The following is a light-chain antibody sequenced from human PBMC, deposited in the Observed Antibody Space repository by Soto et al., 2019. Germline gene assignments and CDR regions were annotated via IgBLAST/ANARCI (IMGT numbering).Light chain of an antibody. V-gene: IGKV1-27*01. J-gene: IGKJ4*01. Sequence: DIQMTQSPSSLSASVRDRVTVTCRASQGISSFLAWYQQKPGKVPKLLIYAASTLQPGVPSRFSGSGYGTDFTLTISSLQPEDVATYYCQKYDSAPSLTFGGGTKVEIK. CDR1: QGISSF. CDR2: AAS. CDR3: QKYDSAPSLT.